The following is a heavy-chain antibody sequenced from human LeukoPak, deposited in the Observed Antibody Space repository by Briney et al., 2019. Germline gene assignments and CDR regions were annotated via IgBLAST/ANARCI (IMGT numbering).Heavy chain of an antibody. J-gene: IGHJ1*01. Sequence: GASVTVSCKASGYTFTSYYMHWVRQAPGQGLEWMGIINPSGGSTSYARKFQGRVTMTRDTSTSTVYMELSSLRSEDTAVYYCGREGYYDSSGPEYFQHWGQGPLVTVSS. V-gene: IGHV1-46*01. CDR1: GYTFTSYY. CDR2: INPSGGST. CDR3: GREGYYDSSGPEYFQH. D-gene: IGHD3-22*01.